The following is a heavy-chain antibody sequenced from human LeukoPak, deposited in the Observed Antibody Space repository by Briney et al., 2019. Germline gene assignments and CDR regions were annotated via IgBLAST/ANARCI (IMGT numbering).Heavy chain of an antibody. J-gene: IGHJ4*02. CDR1: VFTFSSYS. V-gene: IGHV3-21*01. Sequence: PGGSLRLSCAASVFTFSSYSMNWVRQAPGKGLEWVSSISSSSSYIYYADSVKGRFTISRDNAKNSLYLQMNSLRAEDTAVYYCARDEINYYGSGSSFDYWGQGTLVTVSS. D-gene: IGHD3-10*01. CDR2: ISSSSSYI. CDR3: ARDEINYYGSGSSFDY.